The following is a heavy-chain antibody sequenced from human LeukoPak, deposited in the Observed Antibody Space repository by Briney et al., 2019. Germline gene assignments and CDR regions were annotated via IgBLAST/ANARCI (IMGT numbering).Heavy chain of an antibody. Sequence: PSETLSLTCAVSGGSIYSSNWWSWGRQPPGKGLEWIAEIYHSGSTNYNPSLKSRVTISVDKSKNQFSLRLSSVTAADTAVYYCARDLGKTWLTSFDYWGQGTLVTVSS. J-gene: IGHJ4*02. CDR2: IYHSGST. CDR3: ARDLGKTWLTSFDY. CDR1: GGSIYSSNW. D-gene: IGHD3-22*01. V-gene: IGHV4-4*02.